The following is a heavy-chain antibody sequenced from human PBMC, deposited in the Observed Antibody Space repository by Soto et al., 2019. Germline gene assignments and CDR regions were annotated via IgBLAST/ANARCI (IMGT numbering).Heavy chain of an antibody. D-gene: IGHD3-10*01. Sequence: PSETLSLTCAVSGGSISSGGYSWSWIRQPPGKGLEWIGYIYHSGSTNYNPSLKSRVTISVDTSKNQFSLKLSSVTAADTAVYYCARDATYGSGRGPDWYFDLWGRGTVVTVSS. CDR2: IYHSGST. V-gene: IGHV4-30-2*01. J-gene: IGHJ2*01. CDR1: GGSISSGGYS. CDR3: ARDATYGSGRGPDWYFDL.